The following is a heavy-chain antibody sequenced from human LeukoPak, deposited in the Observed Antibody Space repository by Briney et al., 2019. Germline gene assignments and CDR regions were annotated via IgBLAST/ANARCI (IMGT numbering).Heavy chain of an antibody. CDR3: ARQGGDILTGYLDY. D-gene: IGHD3-9*01. CDR1: GFTFSSYS. Sequence: GGSLRLSCAASGFTFSSYSMNWVRQAPGKGLEWVSYINIISSEIYYGDSVKGRFTISTDNAKNSVYLQMSSLRAEDTAVYYCARQGGDILTGYLDYWGQGTLVTVSS. J-gene: IGHJ4*02. V-gene: IGHV3-48*01. CDR2: INIISSEI.